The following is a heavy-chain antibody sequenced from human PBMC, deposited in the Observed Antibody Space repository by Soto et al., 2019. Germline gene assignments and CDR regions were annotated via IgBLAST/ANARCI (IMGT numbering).Heavy chain of an antibody. J-gene: IGHJ3*02. V-gene: IGHV4-39*01. D-gene: IGHD3-10*01. CDR2: IYYSGST. Sequence: SETLSLTCTVSGGSISSSSYYWGWIRQPPGKGLEWIGSIYYSGSTYYNPSLKSRVTISVDTSKNQFSLKLSSVTAADTAVYYCARHGPIGMVRGDPVGHDAFEIWGHGTMVTVSS. CDR1: GGSISSSSYY. CDR3: ARHGPIGMVRGDPVGHDAFEI.